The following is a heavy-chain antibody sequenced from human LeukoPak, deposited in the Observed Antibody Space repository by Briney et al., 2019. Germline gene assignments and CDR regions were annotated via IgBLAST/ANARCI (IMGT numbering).Heavy chain of an antibody. V-gene: IGHV3-30*18. Sequence: PGRSLRLSCAASGFTFRDYGMHWVRQAPGKGPEWVAVISYDGDVKHYADSAKGRLTISRDNAKDTLFLEISSLREDDTAVYYCAKVLSSLHYSSAMDVWGQGTTVIVSS. CDR2: ISYDGDVK. CDR3: AKVLSSLHYSSAMDV. D-gene: IGHD2/OR15-2a*01. J-gene: IGHJ6*02. CDR1: GFTFRDYG.